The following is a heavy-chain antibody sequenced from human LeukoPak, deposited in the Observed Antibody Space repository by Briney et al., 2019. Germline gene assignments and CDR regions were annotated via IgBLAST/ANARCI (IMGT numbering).Heavy chain of an antibody. V-gene: IGHV1-69*05. J-gene: IGHJ4*02. D-gene: IGHD6-19*01. CDR3: ARDPFPGQWLVLGYFDY. CDR1: RGTFSSYA. Sequence: GSSVKVSCKASRGTFSSYAISWVRQAPGQGLEWMGRIIPIFGTANYAQKFQGRVTITTDESTSTAYMELSSLRSEDTAVYYCARDPFPGQWLVLGYFDYWGQGTLVTVSS. CDR2: IIPIFGTA.